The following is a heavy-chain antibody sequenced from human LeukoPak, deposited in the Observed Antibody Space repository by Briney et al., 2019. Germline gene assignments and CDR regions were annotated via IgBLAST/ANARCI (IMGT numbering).Heavy chain of an antibody. CDR1: GYTFTDYY. Sequence: ASVKISCEASGYTFTDYYMHWVRQAPGQGLEWMGGINRNIGGTNYAQKFQGRVTMTRDTSISTAYMELSRLRSDDTAVYYCARRGYCSSTSCRNWFDPWGQGTLVTVS. V-gene: IGHV1-2*02. J-gene: IGHJ5*02. D-gene: IGHD2-2*01. CDR2: INRNIGGT. CDR3: ARRGYCSSTSCRNWFDP.